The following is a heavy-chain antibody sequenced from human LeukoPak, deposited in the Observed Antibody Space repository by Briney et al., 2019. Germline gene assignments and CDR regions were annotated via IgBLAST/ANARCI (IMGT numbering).Heavy chain of an antibody. CDR1: GYTLTELS. CDR2: FDPEDGET. V-gene: IGHV1-24*01. D-gene: IGHD3-16*01. J-gene: IGHJ4*02. Sequence: ASVKVSCTVSGYTLTELSMHWVRQAPGKGLEWMGGFDPEDGETIYAQKFQGRVTITEDTSTDTAHMELSSLRSEDTAVYYCATGTLPRGVNFFEYWGQGILVTVSS. CDR3: ATGTLPRGVNFFEY.